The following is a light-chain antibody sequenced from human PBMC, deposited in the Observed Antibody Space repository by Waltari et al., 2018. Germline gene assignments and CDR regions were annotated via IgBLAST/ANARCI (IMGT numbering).Light chain of an antibody. Sequence: DVKMTQYPSTLSASVGDTVSITCRASQSIMSWLAWYQQKAGKAPKVLISKASTLESGVPSRFSVSESGTEFTLTISNLQPDDFATYYCQQYNTDYTFGQGTILEIK. V-gene: IGKV1-5*03. J-gene: IGKJ2*01. CDR3: QQYNTDYT. CDR1: QSIMSW. CDR2: KAS.